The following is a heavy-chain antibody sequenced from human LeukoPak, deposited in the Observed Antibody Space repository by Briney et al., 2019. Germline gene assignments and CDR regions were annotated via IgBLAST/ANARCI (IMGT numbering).Heavy chain of an antibody. V-gene: IGHV3-23*01. CDR2: ISGSGGNT. D-gene: IGHD1-26*01. J-gene: IGHJ4*02. CDR1: GFTFSSYA. CDR3: AKDLRGSSSFDY. Sequence: PGGSLRLSCAASGFTFSSYAMSWVRQAPGKGLDWVSAISGSGGNTYYADSVKGRFTISRDNSKNTLYLQMNSLRAEDTVIYFCAKDLRGSSSFDYWGQGTLVTVSS.